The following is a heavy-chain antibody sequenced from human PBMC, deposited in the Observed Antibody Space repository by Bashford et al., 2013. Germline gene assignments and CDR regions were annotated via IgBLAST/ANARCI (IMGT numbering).Heavy chain of an antibody. CDR1: GGTFSNYA. Sequence: SVKVSCKASGGTFSNYAINWVRQAPGQGLEWMGGIIPIFATTNFAQKFQDRVTITADESTSTAYMELSSLRSDDTAVYYCATNFDYGNWGQGTLVTVSS. J-gene: IGHJ4*02. CDR3: ATNFDYGN. V-gene: IGHV1-69*13. CDR2: IIPIFATT. D-gene: IGHD3-9*01.